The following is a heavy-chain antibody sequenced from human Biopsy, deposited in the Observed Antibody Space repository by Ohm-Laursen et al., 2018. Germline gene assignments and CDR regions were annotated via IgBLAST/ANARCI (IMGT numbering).Heavy chain of an antibody. D-gene: IGHD3-22*01. J-gene: IGHJ5*02. CDR2: VMPFFGTA. CDR3: ARHYYDTSGYNWFDP. CDR1: GFSFTGYY. Sequence: SVKVSCKASGFSFTGYYIHWVRQAPGQRPEWMGDVMPFFGTAQYAPKLQGRVSMTADKTTYTAYMELTSLTSEDTAVYFCARHYYDTSGYNWFDPWGQGTLVTVSS. V-gene: IGHV1-69*06.